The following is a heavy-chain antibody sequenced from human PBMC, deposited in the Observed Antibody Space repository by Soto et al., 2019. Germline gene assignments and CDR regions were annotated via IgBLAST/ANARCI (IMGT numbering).Heavy chain of an antibody. Sequence: QVQLVQSGAEVKKPGASVQVSCKASGSTFTGYGISWVRQAPGQGLEWMGWISAYNGNTNYAQKLQGRATMTTDTSTSTAYMERRSLRSADTAVYDCARSGWRGGSCYSDYFDYWGQGTLVTVSS. D-gene: IGHD2-15*01. V-gene: IGHV1-18*01. CDR2: ISAYNGNT. CDR3: ARSGWRGGSCYSDYFDY. J-gene: IGHJ4*02. CDR1: GSTFTGYG.